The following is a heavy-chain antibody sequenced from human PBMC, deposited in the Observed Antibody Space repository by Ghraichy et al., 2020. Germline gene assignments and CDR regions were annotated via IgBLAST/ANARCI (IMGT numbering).Heavy chain of an antibody. D-gene: IGHD6-19*01. Sequence: GESLNISCVASGFTFNIYAMNWVRQTPGKGLEWVSGMSGSGGSTHYADSVKGRFTISRDNSKNTLYLQMNSLRAEDTAIYYCAKDLLYGSASPIVFGSWGQGTLVTVSS. J-gene: IGHJ4*02. CDR1: GFTFNIYA. CDR2: MSGSGGST. CDR3: AKDLLYGSASPIVFGS. V-gene: IGHV3-23*01.